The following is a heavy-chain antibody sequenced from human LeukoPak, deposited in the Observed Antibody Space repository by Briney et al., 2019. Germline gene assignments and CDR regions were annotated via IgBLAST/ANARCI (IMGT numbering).Heavy chain of an antibody. V-gene: IGHV5-51*01. D-gene: IGHD3-10*01. J-gene: IGHJ4*02. CDR3: ARQVRGVEDY. CDR2: IYPGDSDT. CDR1: GYSFTSYW. Sequence: GESLKISCQGSGYSFTSYWIGWVRQLHGKGLAWMGIIYPGDSDTRYSPSFQGQVTISADKSISTAYLQWNSLKASDTAMYYCARQVRGVEDYWGQGTLVTVSS.